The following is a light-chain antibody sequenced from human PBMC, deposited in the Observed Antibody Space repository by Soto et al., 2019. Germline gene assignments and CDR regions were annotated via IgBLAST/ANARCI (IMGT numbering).Light chain of an antibody. CDR2: LGS. J-gene: IGKJ1*01. CDR3: MQAVQLRT. CDR1: QSLLHSNGYTY. V-gene: IGKV2-28*01. Sequence: DIVMTQSPLSLPVTPGEPASISCRSSQSLLHSNGYTYLDWYLQKPGQSTQLLIYLGSNRASGVPDRFSGSGSGTDFTLRISRVEAEDVGIYYCMQAVQLRTFGQVTKVDIK.